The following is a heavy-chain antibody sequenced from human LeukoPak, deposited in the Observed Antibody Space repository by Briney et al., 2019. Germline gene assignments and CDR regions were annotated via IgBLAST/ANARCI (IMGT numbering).Heavy chain of an antibody. CDR3: ARGAMITFGGVIVYDAFDI. V-gene: IGHV4-59*10. Sequence: SETLSLTCAVYGGSFSGYYWSWIRQPAGKGLEWIGRIYTSGSTNYNPSLKSRVTMSVDTSKNQFSLKLSSVTAADTAVYYCARGAMITFGGVIVYDAFDIWGQGTMVTVSS. CDR2: IYTSGST. CDR1: GGSFSGYY. D-gene: IGHD3-16*02. J-gene: IGHJ3*02.